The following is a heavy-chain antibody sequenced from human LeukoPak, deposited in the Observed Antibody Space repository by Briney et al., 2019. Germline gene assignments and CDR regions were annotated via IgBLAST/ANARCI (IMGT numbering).Heavy chain of an antibody. CDR3: ARARGTEAIDY. J-gene: IGHJ4*02. V-gene: IGHV4-34*01. D-gene: IGHD6-25*01. CDR2: IDHSGSA. CDR1: GGTFSGYY. Sequence: NSSETLSLTCTVYGGTFSGYYWSWIRQPPGKGLEWIGDIDHSGSANYNPSLKSRVTTSVDTSKNQFSLKVSSVTAADTAVYYCARARGTEAIDYWGQGTLVTVSS.